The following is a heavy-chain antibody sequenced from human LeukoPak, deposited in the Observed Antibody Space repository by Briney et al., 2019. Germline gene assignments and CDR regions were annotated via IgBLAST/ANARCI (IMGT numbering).Heavy chain of an antibody. V-gene: IGHV4-31*03. Sequence: PSQTLSLTCTVSGGSISSGGYYWSWIRQHPGKGLEWIGYIYYSGSTYYNPSLKSRVTISVDTSKNQFSLKLSSVTAADTAVYYCARQGLDCSGGSCYSTNWFDPWGQGTLVTVSS. J-gene: IGHJ5*02. CDR2: IYYSGST. D-gene: IGHD2-15*01. CDR3: ARQGLDCSGGSCYSTNWFDP. CDR1: GGSISSGGYY.